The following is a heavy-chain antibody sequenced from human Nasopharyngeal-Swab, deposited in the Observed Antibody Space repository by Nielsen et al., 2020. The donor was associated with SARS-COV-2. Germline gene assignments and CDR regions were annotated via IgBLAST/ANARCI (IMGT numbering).Heavy chain of an antibody. D-gene: IGHD3-16*01. V-gene: IGHV4-31*03. CDR2: IYYSGST. J-gene: IGHJ4*02. CDR1: GGSISSGGYF. Sequence: LRPSCTVSGGSISSGGYFWSWIRQHPGKGLEWIGYIYYSGSTYYNPSLKSRVTISVDTSKNQFSLKLSSVTAADTAVYYCARGGFYFDYWGQGTLVTVSS. CDR3: ARGGFYFDY.